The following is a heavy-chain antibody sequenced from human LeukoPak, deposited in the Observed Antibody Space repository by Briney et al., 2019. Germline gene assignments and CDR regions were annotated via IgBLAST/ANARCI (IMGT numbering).Heavy chain of an antibody. CDR3: AKDDDLVVPAAISFDY. J-gene: IGHJ4*02. V-gene: IGHV3-23*01. CDR2: ISGSGGST. Sequence: GGSLRLSCAASGFTFSSYAMSWVRQAPGKGLEWVSAISGSGGSTYYADPVKGRFTISRDNSKNTLYLQMNSLRAEDTAVYYCAKDDDLVVPAAISFDYWGQGTLVTVSS. D-gene: IGHD2-2*01. CDR1: GFTFSSYA.